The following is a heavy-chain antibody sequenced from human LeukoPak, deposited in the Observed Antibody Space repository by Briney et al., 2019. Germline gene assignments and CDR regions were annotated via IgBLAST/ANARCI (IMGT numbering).Heavy chain of an antibody. CDR1: GDSVSSGSYY. V-gene: IGHV4-61*01. Sequence: SETLSLTCTVSGDSVSSGSYYWRWIRQPPGKGLELIGYIYYSGSTNYNPSLQSRVTISLDTSKNQFSLRLSSVTAADTAVYYCARIINGAFDIWGQGTMVTVSS. D-gene: IGHD2-8*01. J-gene: IGHJ3*02. CDR3: ARIINGAFDI. CDR2: IYYSGST.